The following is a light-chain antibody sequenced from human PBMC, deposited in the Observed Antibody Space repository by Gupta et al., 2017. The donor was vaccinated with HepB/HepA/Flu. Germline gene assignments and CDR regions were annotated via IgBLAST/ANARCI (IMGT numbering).Light chain of an antibody. CDR3: QRRGKWLIM. V-gene: IGKV3-11*01. J-gene: IGKJ5*01. CDR2: DAS. Sequence: EIVLTQSPATLSVSPGERSIQSVSSYLAWYQQKPGQAPRLLIYDASNTATSLPARFSSRGSATDFTLTISSRAPEDLVVYCCQRRGKWLIMFGQGTRMEIK. CDR1: QSVSSY.